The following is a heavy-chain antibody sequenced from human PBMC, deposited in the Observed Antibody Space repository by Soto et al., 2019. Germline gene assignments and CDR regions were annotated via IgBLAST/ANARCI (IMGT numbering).Heavy chain of an antibody. CDR2: IIPIFGTA. D-gene: IGHD3-22*01. Sequence: SVKVSCKASGGTFSSYAISWVRQAPGQGLEWMGGIIPIFGTANYAQKFQGRVTITADKSTSTAYMELSSLRSEDTAVYYCARSSGYYYDSSGYSFDYWGQGTLVIVSS. CDR1: GGTFSSYA. J-gene: IGHJ4*02. V-gene: IGHV1-69*06. CDR3: ARSSGYYYDSSGYSFDY.